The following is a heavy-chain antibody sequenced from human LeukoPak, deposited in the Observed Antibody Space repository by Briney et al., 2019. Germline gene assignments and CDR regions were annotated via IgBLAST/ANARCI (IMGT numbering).Heavy chain of an antibody. CDR2: IYTSGST. J-gene: IGHJ6*03. CDR1: GGSISSYY. CDR3: ARLAAAKRSAYYYYYMDV. Sequence: SETLSLTCTVSGGSISSYYWSWIRQPAGKGLEWIGRIYTSGSTNYNPSLKSRVTMSVDTSKNQFSLKLSSVTAADTAVYYCARLAAAKRSAYYYYYMDVWGKGTTVIISS. V-gene: IGHV4-4*07. D-gene: IGHD6-13*01.